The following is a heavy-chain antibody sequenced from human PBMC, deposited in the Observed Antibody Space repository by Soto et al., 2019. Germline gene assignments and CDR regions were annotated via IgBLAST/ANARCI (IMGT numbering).Heavy chain of an antibody. CDR1: EYTFTNYY. CDR3: ARAKPSSNNWKDTFDI. V-gene: IGHV1-46*01. D-gene: IGHD1-1*01. Sequence: ASVKVSCKASEYTFTNYYMHWVRQAPGQGLEWMGIINPRGGSTSYAQKFRGRVTMTTDTSTSTVYMELSSLRFEDTAVYFCARAKPSSNNWKDTFDIWGQGTMVTVSS. J-gene: IGHJ3*02. CDR2: INPRGGST.